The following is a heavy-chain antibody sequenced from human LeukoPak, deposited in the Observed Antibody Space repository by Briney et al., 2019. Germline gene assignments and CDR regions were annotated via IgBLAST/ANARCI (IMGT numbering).Heavy chain of an antibody. D-gene: IGHD5-24*01. CDR2: ISPEGSGT. CDR3: ARGDGYNFFDY. V-gene: IGHV3-74*01. Sequence: GGSLRLSCAASGFSLSGYWMHWVRQAPGKGLVWVSRISPEGSGTTYADSVKGRFTISRDNSENTLYLQMNSLRAEDTAVYYCARGDGYNFFDYWGQGTLVTVSS. J-gene: IGHJ4*02. CDR1: GFSLSGYW.